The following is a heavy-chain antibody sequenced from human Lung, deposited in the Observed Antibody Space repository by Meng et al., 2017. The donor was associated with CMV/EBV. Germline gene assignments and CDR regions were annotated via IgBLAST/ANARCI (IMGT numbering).Heavy chain of an antibody. CDR1: GVSISSRSYY. J-gene: IGHJ4*02. CDR2: VVYSGTT. Sequence: QAQRKESGPGLVKPAETLSLPLTVSGVSISSRSYYWAWIRQPPGEGVEWIGGVVYSGTTYYTSSLKSRVSISVDTYKNQFSLKLRSVTAADAAVYYCARHHHSPTFDYWGQGTLVTVSS. D-gene: IGHD1-14*01. V-gene: IGHV4-39*01. CDR3: ARHHHSPTFDY.